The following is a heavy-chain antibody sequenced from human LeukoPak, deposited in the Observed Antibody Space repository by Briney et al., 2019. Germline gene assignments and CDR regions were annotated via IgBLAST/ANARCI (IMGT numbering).Heavy chain of an antibody. J-gene: IGHJ3*02. CDR2: INHSGST. CDR3: ARAGRFLEWLSHYYDSTGDAFDI. CDR1: GGSFSGYY. Sequence: PSETLSLTCAVCGGSFSGYYWSWIRQPPGKGLEWIGEINHSGSTNYNPSLRSRVTISVDTSKNQFSLKLSSVTAADTAMYYCARAGRFLEWLSHYYDSTGDAFDIWGQGTMVTVSS. D-gene: IGHD3-3*01. V-gene: IGHV4-34*01.